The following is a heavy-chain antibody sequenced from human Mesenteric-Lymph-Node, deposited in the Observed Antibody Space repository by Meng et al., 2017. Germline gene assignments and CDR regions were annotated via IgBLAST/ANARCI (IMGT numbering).Heavy chain of an antibody. D-gene: IGHD6-13*01. CDR2: IYSGGST. CDR1: GFTVSSNY. Sequence: GESLKISCAASGFTVSSNYMSWVRQAPGKGLEWVSVIYSGGSTYQADSVKGRFTISRDNSKNTLYLQMNSLRAEDTAVYYCAKDLERAPPGIAAAGPDYWGQGTLVTVSS. CDR3: AKDLERAPPGIAAAGPDY. J-gene: IGHJ4*02. V-gene: IGHV3-53*01.